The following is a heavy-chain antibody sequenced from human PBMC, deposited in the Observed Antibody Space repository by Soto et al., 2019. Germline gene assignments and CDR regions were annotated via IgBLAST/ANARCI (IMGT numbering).Heavy chain of an antibody. D-gene: IGHD5-12*01. CDR3: AKDGGADGYFGNWLDP. J-gene: IGHJ5*02. Sequence: QVQLVQSGAEVKKPGSSVKVSCKASGGTFSNYAITWVRQAPGQGLAWVGRIIPIFGTTNVAQKFQGRVTITADESTTTANMELSGLRSDDTAVYYWAKDGGADGYFGNWLDPWGQGTLVTVSS. CDR1: GGTFSNYA. CDR2: IIPIFGTT. V-gene: IGHV1-69*15.